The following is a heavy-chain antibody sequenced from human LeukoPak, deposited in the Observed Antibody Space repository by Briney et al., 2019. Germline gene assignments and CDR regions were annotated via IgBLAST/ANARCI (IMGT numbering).Heavy chain of an antibody. CDR2: FSGSGSST. D-gene: IGHD3-16*01. CDR1: GFTFRNFG. CDR3: AKYVQEAYDYVDY. Sequence: PGGSLSLSCAASGFTFRNFGMSWVRQAPGKGLEWVSSFSGSGSSTYYADSVKGRFTISRDNSKNTLYLQMNSLRAEDTAVYYCAKYVQEAYDYVDYWGQGTLVTVSS. V-gene: IGHV3-23*01. J-gene: IGHJ4*02.